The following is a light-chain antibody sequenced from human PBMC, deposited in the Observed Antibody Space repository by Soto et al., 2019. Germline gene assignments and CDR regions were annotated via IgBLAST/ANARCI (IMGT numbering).Light chain of an antibody. CDR1: QGVSSH. J-gene: IGKJ1*01. Sequence: EIVVTQSPATLSVSPGERATLSCRTSQGVSSHLAWYQQKPGQAPRLLIHGASTRATGIPARLSGSGSGTEFTLTISSLQSEDFAVYHCQQYGSPTWTLGRGTKVDI. CDR3: QQYGSPTWT. V-gene: IGKV3-15*01. CDR2: GAS.